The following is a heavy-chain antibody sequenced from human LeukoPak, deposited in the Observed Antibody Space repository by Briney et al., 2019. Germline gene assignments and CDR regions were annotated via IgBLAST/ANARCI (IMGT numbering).Heavy chain of an antibody. CDR3: ARDTYRYCTNGVCFGFDY. V-gene: IGHV1-69*05. J-gene: IGHJ4*02. D-gene: IGHD2-8*01. CDR2: IIPIFGTA. CDR1: GGTFNNYG. Sequence: GASVKVSCKASGGTFNNYGINWVRQAPGQGLEWMGGIIPIFGTANYAQKFQGRVTITTDESTSTAYMELSSLRSEDTAVYYCARDTYRYCTNGVCFGFDYWGQGTLVTVSS.